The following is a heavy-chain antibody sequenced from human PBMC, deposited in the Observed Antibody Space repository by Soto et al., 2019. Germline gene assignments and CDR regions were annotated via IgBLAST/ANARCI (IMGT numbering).Heavy chain of an antibody. D-gene: IGHD1-26*01. CDR1: GFTFSDHY. CDR2: SRNRVNSHTT. V-gene: IGHV3-72*01. Sequence: EVQLVESGGGLVQPGGSLRLSCAASGFTFSDHYMDWVRQAPGKGLEWVARSRNRVNSHTTEYAASVKGRFTISRDESQSSLYLQMNRLKIEDTAVYYCTRGLLGGAPSYTFHGMDVWGQGTTVTVSS. CDR3: TRGLLGGAPSYTFHGMDV. J-gene: IGHJ6*01.